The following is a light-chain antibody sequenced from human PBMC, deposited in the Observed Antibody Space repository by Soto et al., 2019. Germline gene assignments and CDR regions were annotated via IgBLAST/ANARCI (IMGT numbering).Light chain of an antibody. V-gene: IGLV2-14*01. CDR2: AVN. Sequence: QSALTQPASVPGSPGQSITISCTGTSSDVGGYNYVSWYQQHPGKAPKLLIYAVNDRPSGISDRFSGAKSDNTASLTISGLQAEDEADYYCSSYTSSGTYVVFGGGTKLTVL. J-gene: IGLJ2*01. CDR1: SSDVGGYNY. CDR3: SSYTSSGTYVV.